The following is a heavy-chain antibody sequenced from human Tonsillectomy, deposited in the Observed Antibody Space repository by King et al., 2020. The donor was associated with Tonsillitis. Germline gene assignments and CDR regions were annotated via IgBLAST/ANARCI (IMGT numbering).Heavy chain of an antibody. D-gene: IGHD4-17*01. CDR1: GFTFSSYA. V-gene: IGHV3-23*04. CDR2: ISRSDDST. CDR3: ARIGDYNPFDY. Sequence: VQLVESGGGLVQPGGSLRLSCAASGFTFSSYAMSWVRQAPGKGLEWVSTISRSDDSTYYADSVKGRFTISRDNYKNTLYLQMNSLRAEDTAVYYCARIGDYNPFDYWGQGTLVTVSS. J-gene: IGHJ4*02.